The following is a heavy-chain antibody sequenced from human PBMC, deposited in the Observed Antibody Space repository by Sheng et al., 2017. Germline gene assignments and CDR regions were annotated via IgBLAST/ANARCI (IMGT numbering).Heavy chain of an antibody. CDR3: ARGAWFGELFPPAQNYFDY. J-gene: IGHJ4*02. CDR1: GGSFSGYY. V-gene: IGHV4-34*01. D-gene: IGHD3-10*01. CDR2: INHSGST. Sequence: QVQLQQWGAGLLKPSETLSLTCAVYGGSFSGYYWSWIRQPPGKGLEWIGEINHSGSTNYNPSLKSRVTISVDTSKNQFSLKLSSVTAADTAVYYCARGAWFGELFPPAQNYFDYWGQGTLVTVSS.